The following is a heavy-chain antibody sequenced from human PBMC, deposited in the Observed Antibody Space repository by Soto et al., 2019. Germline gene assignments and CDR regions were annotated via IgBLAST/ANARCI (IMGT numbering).Heavy chain of an antibody. V-gene: IGHV4-59*01. CDR3: ARVRAYSAYDGFDF. D-gene: IGHD5-12*01. CDR2: ISYSGNT. J-gene: IGHJ4*02. Sequence: SKTLSLTCTVSGGSISSSHWSWIRQPPGKGLEWIGYISYSGNTNYNPSLKSRVTISVDTSATQFSLNLRSVTAADTALYYCARVRAYSAYDGFDFWGQGTLVTVSS. CDR1: GGSISSSH.